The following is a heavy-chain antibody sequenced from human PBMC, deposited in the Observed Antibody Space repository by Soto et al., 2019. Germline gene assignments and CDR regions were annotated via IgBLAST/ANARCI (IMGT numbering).Heavy chain of an antibody. CDR3: AKNGQPPYYYYGMDV. Sequence: QGQLVQSGAEVKKPGASVKVSCKASGYTFTRYGISWVRQAPGQGLEWMGWISGYNGDTKYAQKLQGRGTMTVDTATTTAYMELRSLTSDDRAVYYCAKNGQPPYYYYGMDVWGQGTTVTVSS. CDR2: ISGYNGDT. D-gene: IGHD2-8*01. J-gene: IGHJ6*02. CDR1: GYTFTRYG. V-gene: IGHV1-18*01.